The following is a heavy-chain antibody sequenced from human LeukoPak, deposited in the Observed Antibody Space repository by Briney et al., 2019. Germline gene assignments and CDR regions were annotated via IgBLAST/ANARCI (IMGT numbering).Heavy chain of an antibody. CDR2: IKQDESEK. CDR3: AKGDYYGSGRTDY. V-gene: IGHV3-7*01. D-gene: IGHD3-10*01. J-gene: IGHJ4*02. CDR1: GFTFSNYW. Sequence: PGGSLRLSCVFSGFTFSNYWMSWVRQAPGKGLEWVANIKQDESEKHYVDSVKGRFTISRDNAKNTLYLQMNSLRAEDTAVYYCAKGDYYGSGRTDYWGQGTLVTVSS.